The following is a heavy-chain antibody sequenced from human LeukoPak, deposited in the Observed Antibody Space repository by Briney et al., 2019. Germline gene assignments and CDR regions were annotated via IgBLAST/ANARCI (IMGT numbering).Heavy chain of an antibody. CDR1: GGSIISTSFY. D-gene: IGHD3-22*01. CDR3: ARLYYDSRGYYWFDR. Sequence: SETLSLTCTVSGGSIISTSFYWGWIRQPPGKGLAWLGSIYHSGSTYDNPSLKSRVTRSVDRSKNQFSLKLSSVTAADTAVYYCARLYYDSRGYYWFDRWGQGTLVTVSS. CDR2: IYHSGST. V-gene: IGHV4-39*01. J-gene: IGHJ5*02.